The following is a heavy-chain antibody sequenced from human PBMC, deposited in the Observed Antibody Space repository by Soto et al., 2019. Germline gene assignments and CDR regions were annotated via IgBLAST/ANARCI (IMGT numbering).Heavy chain of an antibody. Sequence: EVQLLESGGGLVQPGGSLRLSCAASGFTFSSHAMSWVRQSPVKGLELVASLGKTGAYYADSVKGRFSISRDTSKSTLFLKLNNVRTDDSAIYYCVKNRWYTHYAFDYWGQGTLVTVSS. CDR2: LGKTGA. J-gene: IGHJ4*02. D-gene: IGHD6-13*01. CDR3: VKNRWYTHYAFDY. CDR1: GFTFSSHA. V-gene: IGHV3-23*01.